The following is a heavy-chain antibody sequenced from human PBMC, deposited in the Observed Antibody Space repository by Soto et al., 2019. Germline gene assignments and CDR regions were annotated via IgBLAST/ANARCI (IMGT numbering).Heavy chain of an antibody. CDR3: ARELDIPPDYYFDY. D-gene: IGHD5-12*01. J-gene: IGHJ4*02. CDR1: GFTLNSFA. V-gene: IGHV3-23*01. CDR2: ITGDDGYT. Sequence: EMQLLESGGGLVQPGGSLRLSCVASGFTLNSFAMYWVRQAPGKGLEWVSRITGDDGYTNYAEFVKGRFTISRDNSKNTLYLQMNGLTPEDTAIYFCARELDIPPDYYFDYWGQGNLVTVSS.